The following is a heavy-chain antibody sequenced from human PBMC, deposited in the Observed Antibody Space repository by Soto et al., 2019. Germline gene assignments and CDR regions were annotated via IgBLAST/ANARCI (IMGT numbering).Heavy chain of an antibody. V-gene: IGHV1-46*01. D-gene: IGHD5-18*01. CDR1: GYTFTSYY. CDR3: ARAHRGGGYSYGYGFYYYYGMDV. J-gene: IGHJ6*02. Sequence: ASVKVSCKASGYTFTSYYMHWVRQAPGQGLEWMGIINPIGGSTSYAQKFQGRVTMTRDTSTSTVYMELSSLRSEDTAVYYCARAHRGGGYSYGYGFYYYYGMDVWGQGTTVNVSS. CDR2: INPIGGST.